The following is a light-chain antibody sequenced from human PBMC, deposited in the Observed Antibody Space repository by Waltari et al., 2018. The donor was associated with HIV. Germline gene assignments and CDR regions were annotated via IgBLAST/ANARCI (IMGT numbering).Light chain of an antibody. J-gene: IGLJ1*01. Sequence: QSALSQPASVSGSPGQSITISCTGTSSDVGGYNYVSWYQQHPGKAPKLMIYDVSNRPAGGSNRFSGPKSGNTASLTISGLQAEDEADYYCSAYTSSSPYAFGTGTKVTVL. CDR3: SAYTSSSPYA. CDR2: DVS. V-gene: IGLV2-14*03. CDR1: SSDVGGYNY.